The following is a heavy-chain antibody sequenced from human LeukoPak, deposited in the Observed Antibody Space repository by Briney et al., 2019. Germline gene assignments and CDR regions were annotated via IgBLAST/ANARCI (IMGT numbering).Heavy chain of an antibody. J-gene: IGHJ5*02. Sequence: VASVKVSCKASGYTFTSYGISWARQAPGQGLEWMGWISAYNGNTNYAQKLQGRVTMTTDTSTSTAYMELRSLRSDDTAVYYCARDAEPYIAARCRWFDPWGQGTLVTVSS. V-gene: IGHV1-18*01. CDR3: ARDAEPYIAARCRWFDP. D-gene: IGHD6-6*01. CDR2: ISAYNGNT. CDR1: GYTFTSYG.